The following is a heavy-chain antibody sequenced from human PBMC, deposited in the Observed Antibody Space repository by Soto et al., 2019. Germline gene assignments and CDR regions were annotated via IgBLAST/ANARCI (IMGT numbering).Heavy chain of an antibody. Sequence: QVQLVQSGAEVKKPGSSVTVSCKASGGTFRIYAISWVRQAPGQGLEGMGGVIPIFGTANYAQKFQGRVTITADKSSSTANMERSSLRSEDTAVYYCAKDGVGEQQLVHGWGTLSYWGKGTLVTVST. J-gene: IGHJ4*02. CDR2: VIPIFGTA. V-gene: IGHV1-69*06. D-gene: IGHD6-13*01. CDR1: GGTFRIYA. CDR3: AKDGVGEQQLVHGWGTLSY.